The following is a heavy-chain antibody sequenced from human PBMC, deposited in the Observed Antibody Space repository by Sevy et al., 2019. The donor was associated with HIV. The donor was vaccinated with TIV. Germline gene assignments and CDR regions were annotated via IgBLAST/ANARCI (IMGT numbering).Heavy chain of an antibody. Sequence: GGSLRLSCAASGFTFSSSAMHWVRQAPAKGLEWVALISHDGTNKYYADSVKGRFTISRDNSKNTLYLQMNSLRAEDTAVYYCARDMAHRAIAVAGNFYYYYGMDVWGQGTTVTVSS. D-gene: IGHD6-19*01. CDR3: ARDMAHRAIAVAGNFYYYYGMDV. V-gene: IGHV3-30*04. CDR2: ISHDGTNK. CDR1: GFTFSSSA. J-gene: IGHJ6*02.